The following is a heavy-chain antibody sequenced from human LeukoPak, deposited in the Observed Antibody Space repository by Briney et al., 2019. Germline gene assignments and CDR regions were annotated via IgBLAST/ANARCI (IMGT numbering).Heavy chain of an antibody. Sequence: GGSLRPSCAASGFTFSDYYMHWVRQGPGEGPVWVSRISNEGSTTFYADSVKGRFTISRDNAKNTLYLEMNSLRAEDTAVYYCVRDSRTGVDYWGQGTRVTVSS. D-gene: IGHD1-1*01. V-gene: IGHV3-74*01. J-gene: IGHJ4*02. CDR3: VRDSRTGVDY. CDR2: ISNEGSTT. CDR1: GFTFSDYY.